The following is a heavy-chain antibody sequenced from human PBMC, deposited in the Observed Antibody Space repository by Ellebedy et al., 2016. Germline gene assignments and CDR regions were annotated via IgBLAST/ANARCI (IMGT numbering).Heavy chain of an antibody. Sequence: ASVKVSCKASGGTFSSYAISWVRQAPGQGLEWMGRIIPILGIANYAQKFQGRVTMTTDTSTSTAYMDLRSLRSDDTAVYYCARGSGSYYGCLDYWGQGTLVTVSS. J-gene: IGHJ4*02. CDR2: IIPILGIA. CDR1: GGTFSSYA. CDR3: ARGSGSYYGCLDY. D-gene: IGHD1-26*01. V-gene: IGHV1-69*04.